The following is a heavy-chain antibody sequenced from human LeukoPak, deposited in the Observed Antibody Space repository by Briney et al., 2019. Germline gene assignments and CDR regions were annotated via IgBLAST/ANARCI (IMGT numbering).Heavy chain of an antibody. V-gene: IGHV1-18*01. CDR3: ASWAGSATLDY. CDR1: GYTFTSSG. Sequence: ASVKVSCKASGYTFTSSGISWVRQAPGQGLEWMGWISVYNGHTNYAQKLQGRVTMTTDTSTSTAYMELRSLTSDDTAVYYCASWAGSATLDYWGQGTLVTVSS. D-gene: IGHD2/OR15-2a*01. J-gene: IGHJ4*02. CDR2: ISVYNGHT.